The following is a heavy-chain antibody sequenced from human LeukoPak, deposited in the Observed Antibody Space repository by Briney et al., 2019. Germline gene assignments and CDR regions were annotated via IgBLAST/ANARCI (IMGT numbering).Heavy chain of an antibody. D-gene: IGHD2-2*02. J-gene: IGHJ6*02. CDR3: ARFPFVVVPAAITDYYYYGMDV. CDR1: GGSISSYY. CDR2: IYYSGST. V-gene: IGHV4-59*08. Sequence: SQTLSLTCTVAGGSISSYYWSWVRQPPGKGLEWLGYIYYSGSTNYNPSLKSRVTISVDTSKNQFSLKLSSVTAADTAVYYCARFPFVVVPAAITDYYYYGMDVWGQGTTVTVSS.